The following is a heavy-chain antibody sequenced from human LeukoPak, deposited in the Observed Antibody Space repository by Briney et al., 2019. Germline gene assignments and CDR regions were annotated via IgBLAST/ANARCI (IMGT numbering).Heavy chain of an antibody. V-gene: IGHV3-23*01. J-gene: IGHJ6*03. CDR1: GFTFGSFA. Sequence: PGGSLRLSCEASGFTFGSFAMSWVRQAPGKGLEWVSGISGSGYYTYYADSVNGRFTISRDNSKNTLYIEMNSLRAEDTALYFCAKDGSWGDYQFYFYMDVWGKGTTVTVSS. CDR3: AKDGSWGDYQFYFYMDV. D-gene: IGHD3-16*01. CDR2: ISGSGYYT.